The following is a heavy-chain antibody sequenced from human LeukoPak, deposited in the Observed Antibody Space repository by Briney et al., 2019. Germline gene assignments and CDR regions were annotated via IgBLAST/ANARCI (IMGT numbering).Heavy chain of an antibody. V-gene: IGHV3-53*01. J-gene: IGHJ5*02. Sequence: PGGSLRLSCAASGFTFSDNYMSWVRQAPGKGLEWVSVMYSRGDTYYANSVKGRFTFSRDISKNTLYLQMDGLSNEDTAMYYCARDAPQVPAAGVLASWGQGTLVIVSS. CDR2: MYSRGDT. CDR3: ARDAPQVPAAGVLAS. D-gene: IGHD6-13*01. CDR1: GFTFSDNY.